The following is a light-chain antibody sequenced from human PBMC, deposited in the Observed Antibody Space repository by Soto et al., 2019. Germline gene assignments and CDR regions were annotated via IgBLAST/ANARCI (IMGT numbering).Light chain of an antibody. CDR3: QSYDSTLSARYV. Sequence: QSALTQPPSVSGAPGQRVTISCTGSSSNIGAGYDVHWYQQRPGTAPKLLIFGNINRPSGVPDRFSGSKSDTSASLAITGLQAEDEGDYYCQSYDSTLSARYVFGTGTKVTVL. V-gene: IGLV1-40*01. CDR1: SSNIGAGYD. J-gene: IGLJ1*01. CDR2: GNI.